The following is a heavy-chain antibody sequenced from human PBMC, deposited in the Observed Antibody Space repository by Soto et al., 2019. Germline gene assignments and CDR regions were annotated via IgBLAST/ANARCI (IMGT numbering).Heavy chain of an antibody. CDR2: IYYSGST. V-gene: IGHV4-39*01. Sequence: PSETLSLTCTVSGGSISSSSYYWGWIRQPPGKGLEWIGSIYYSGSTYYNPSLKSRVTISVDTSKNQFSLKLSSVTAADTAAYYCARLGYCSGGSCYENWFDPWGQGTLVTVSS. CDR3: ARLGYCSGGSCYENWFDP. J-gene: IGHJ5*02. D-gene: IGHD2-15*01. CDR1: GGSISSSSYY.